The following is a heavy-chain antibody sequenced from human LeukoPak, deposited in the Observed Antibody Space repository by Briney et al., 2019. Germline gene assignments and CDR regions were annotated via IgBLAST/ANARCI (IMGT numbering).Heavy chain of an antibody. CDR3: ARVSQTPGGRGYFDY. CDR2: IYYSGST. Sequence: PSETLSLTCTVSGGSISSYYWSWIRQPPGKGLEWIGYIYYSGSTNYNPSLKSRVTISVDTSKNQFSLKLSSVTAADAAVYYCARVSQTPGGRGYFDYWGQGTLVTVSS. D-gene: IGHD2-15*01. V-gene: IGHV4-59*01. J-gene: IGHJ4*02. CDR1: GGSISSYY.